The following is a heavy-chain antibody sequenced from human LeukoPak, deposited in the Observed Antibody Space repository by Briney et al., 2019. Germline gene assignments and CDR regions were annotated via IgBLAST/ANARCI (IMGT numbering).Heavy chain of an antibody. CDR2: INHSGST. V-gene: IGHV4-34*01. J-gene: IGHJ4*02. CDR1: GGSFSGYY. D-gene: IGHD6-19*01. Sequence: PSETLSLTCAVYGGSFSGYYWSWIRQPPGKGLEWIGEINHSGSTNYNPSLKSRVTISVDTSKNQFSLKLSSVTAADTAVYYCARGGYGEGAVAGHIDYWGQGPLVTVSS. CDR3: ARGGYGEGAVAGHIDY.